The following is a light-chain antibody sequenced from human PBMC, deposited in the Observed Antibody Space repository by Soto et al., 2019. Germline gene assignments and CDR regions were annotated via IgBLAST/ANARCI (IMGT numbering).Light chain of an antibody. CDR3: QEYNSLSYT. CDR2: DSS. CDR1: QSISSL. Sequence: DIQMTQSPSTLSASVGDRVTITCRASQSISSLLAWYQQRPGKAPRLLIYDSSSLESGVPSRFSGTGSGTEFTLTISSLQPDDFATYYCQEYNSLSYTFGQGTRLEI. J-gene: IGKJ2*01. V-gene: IGKV1-5*01.